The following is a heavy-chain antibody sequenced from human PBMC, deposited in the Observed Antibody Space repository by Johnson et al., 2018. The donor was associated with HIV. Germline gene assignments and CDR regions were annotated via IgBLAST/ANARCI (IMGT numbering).Heavy chain of an antibody. CDR2: IRYDGSNK. D-gene: IGHD2-8*01. CDR1: GFTFSSYA. Sequence: QVHLVESGGGVVQPGRSLRLSCAASGFTFSSYAMHWVRQAPGKGLEWVAVIRYDGSNKYYADSVKGRFTISRDNSKNTLYLQMNSLRAEDTAVYYCAKNGARGDAFDIWGQGTMVTVSS. CDR3: AKNGARGDAFDI. J-gene: IGHJ3*02. V-gene: IGHV3-30*02.